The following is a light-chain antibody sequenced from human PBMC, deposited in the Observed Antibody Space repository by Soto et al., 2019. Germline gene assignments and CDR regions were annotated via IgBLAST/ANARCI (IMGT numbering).Light chain of an antibody. Sequence: QSALTQPASVSGSPGQSITISCTGTSSDVGGYNYVSWYQQHPGKAPKLMIYEVSNRPSGVPDRFSGYKSGNTASLTISGLQAEDEADYYCSLYTSSSTPRVFGTGTKLTVL. CDR2: EVS. V-gene: IGLV2-14*01. CDR1: SSDVGGYNY. CDR3: SLYTSSSTPRV. J-gene: IGLJ1*01.